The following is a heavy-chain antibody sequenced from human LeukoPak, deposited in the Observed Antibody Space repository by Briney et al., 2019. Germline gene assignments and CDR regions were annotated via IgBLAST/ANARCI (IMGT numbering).Heavy chain of an antibody. J-gene: IGHJ6*02. V-gene: IGHV3-74*01. CDR2: ISGDGRNI. CDR1: GSTFSSYW. CDR3: TRDLMDYDVSTGLHHYYMDV. D-gene: IGHD3-9*01. Sequence: GGSLRLSCAASGSTFSSYWMHWVRQDPRKGLVWVSRISGDGRNINYADSVRGRFTISRDNAKNTLYLQMNTLRVEDTAVYYCTRDLMDYDVSTGLHHYYMDVWGQGTTVTVSS.